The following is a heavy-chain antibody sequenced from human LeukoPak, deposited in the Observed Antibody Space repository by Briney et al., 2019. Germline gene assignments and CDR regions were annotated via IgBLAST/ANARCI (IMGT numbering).Heavy chain of an antibody. CDR2: IYHSGST. J-gene: IGHJ5*02. V-gene: IGHV4-30-2*01. CDR3: ARDPAT. Sequence: PSETLSLTCAVSGGSLSSGGYSWSWIRQPPGKGLEWIGYIYHSGSTYYNPSLKSRVTISVDRSKNQFSLKLSSVTAADTAVYYCARDPATWGQGTLVTVSS. CDR1: GGSLSSGGYS.